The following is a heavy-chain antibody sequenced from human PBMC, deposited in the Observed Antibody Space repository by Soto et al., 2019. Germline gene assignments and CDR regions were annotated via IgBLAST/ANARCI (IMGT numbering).Heavy chain of an antibody. Sequence: PGGSLRLSCAASGFYFSSYSMTWVRQAPGKGLEWVSSIGGRGGNMYYADWVKGRFTISRDDAQNSIYLQMNSLRAEDTAVYYCTRGTIFDSYDCRGQSDYWGQGTLVTVS. CDR1: GFYFSSYS. J-gene: IGHJ4*02. D-gene: IGHD3-22*01. V-gene: IGHV3-21*01. CDR2: IGGRGGNM. CDR3: TRGTIFDSYDCRGQSDY.